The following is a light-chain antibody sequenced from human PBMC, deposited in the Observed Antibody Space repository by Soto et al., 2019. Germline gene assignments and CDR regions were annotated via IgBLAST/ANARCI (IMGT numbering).Light chain of an antibody. J-gene: IGKJ1*01. Sequence: ENRLTQSPGTLSLSPGERDTLSCRAIQSIGTNYVAWFQQKSGQAPTLLIYAASRRATGIPDRFSGSGSGTEFTLTISRLEPEDFAVYFCQQYSSTPRTFGQGTKV. CDR3: QQYSSTPRT. CDR1: QSIGTNY. V-gene: IGKV3-20*01. CDR2: AAS.